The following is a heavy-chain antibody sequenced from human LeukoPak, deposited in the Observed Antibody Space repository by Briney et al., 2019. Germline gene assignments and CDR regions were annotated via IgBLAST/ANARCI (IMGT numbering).Heavy chain of an antibody. CDR2: ISWDSGSI. D-gene: IGHD4-23*01. CDR1: GFTFDDYA. CDR3: AKARSYGGNSAFDY. Sequence: GGSLRLSCAASGFTFDDYAMHWVRQAPGKGLEWVSGISWDSGSIGYADSVKGRFTISRDNAKNSLYLQMSSLRAEDMALYYCAKARSYGGNSAFDYWGQGTLVTVSS. J-gene: IGHJ4*02. V-gene: IGHV3-9*03.